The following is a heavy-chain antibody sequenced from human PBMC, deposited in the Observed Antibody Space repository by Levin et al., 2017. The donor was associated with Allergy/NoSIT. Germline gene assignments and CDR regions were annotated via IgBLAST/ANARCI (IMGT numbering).Heavy chain of an antibody. J-gene: IGHJ6*02. CDR2: IIPLFGTS. V-gene: IGHV1-69*06. D-gene: IGHD2-2*02. Sequence: SVKVSCKASEGTFNNYAINWVRQAPGQGLEWMGGIIPLFGTSHYPQKFQDRVTITADKSTSTAYMELSSLISDDTAVYYCAGLYCSSTSCYTGYYYYGMDVWGQGTTVTVSS. CDR1: EGTFNNYA. CDR3: AGLYCSSTSCYTGYYYYGMDV.